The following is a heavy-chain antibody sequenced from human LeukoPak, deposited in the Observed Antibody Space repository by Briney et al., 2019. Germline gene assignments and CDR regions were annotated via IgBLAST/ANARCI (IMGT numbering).Heavy chain of an antibody. CDR3: ARGLRVGNTGYYFDY. J-gene: IGHJ4*02. CDR2: INHSGST. V-gene: IGHV4-34*01. D-gene: IGHD1-26*01. Sequence: SETLSLTCAVYGGSFSGYYWSWIRQPPGKGLEWIGEINHSGSTNYNPSLKSRVTISVETSKNQFSLKLSSVTAADTAVYYCARGLRVGNTGYYFDYWGQGTLVSVSS. CDR1: GGSFSGYY.